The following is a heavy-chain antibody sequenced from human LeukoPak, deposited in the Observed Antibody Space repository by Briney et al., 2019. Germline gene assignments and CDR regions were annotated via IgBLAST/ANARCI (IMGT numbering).Heavy chain of an antibody. V-gene: IGHV3-53*05. J-gene: IGHJ4*02. CDR3: AKEYSNRPDYYDY. CDR1: GFTVSSNY. D-gene: IGHD6-13*01. CDR2: TYSGGST. Sequence: GGSLRLSCAASGFTVSSNYMSWVRQAPGKGLEWVSVTYSGGSTYYADSVKGRFTISRDNSKNTLDLQMNSLRAEDTAVYYCAKEYSNRPDYYDYWGQGTLVTVSS.